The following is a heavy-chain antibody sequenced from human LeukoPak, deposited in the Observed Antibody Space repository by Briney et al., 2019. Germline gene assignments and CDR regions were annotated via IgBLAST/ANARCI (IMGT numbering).Heavy chain of an antibody. CDR3: AGRTIEVTIDY. CDR1: GFTFNTYS. J-gene: IGHJ4*02. V-gene: IGHV3-48*01. CDR2: LGRSSDTI. D-gene: IGHD4-11*01. Sequence: GGSLRLSCAVSGFTFNTYSMNWVRQAPGKGLEWISYLGRSSDTISYADSVKGRFTISSDNAKNSLFLQMNSLRAEDTAVYYCAGRTIEVTIDYWGQGTLVTVSS.